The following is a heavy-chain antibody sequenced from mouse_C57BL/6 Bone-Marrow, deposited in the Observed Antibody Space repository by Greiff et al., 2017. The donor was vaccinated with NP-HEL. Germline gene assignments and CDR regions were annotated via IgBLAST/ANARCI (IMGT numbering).Heavy chain of an antibody. CDR3: ARSFPFAY. Sequence: QVQLQQSGPGLVQPSPCLSITCTVSGFSLTSYGVHWVRQSPGKGLEWLGVIWSGGSTAYNAAFISRLSISKDNSKSQVFFRMNSLQADDTAIYYCARSFPFAYWGQGTLVTVSA. CDR2: IWSGGST. J-gene: IGHJ3*01. V-gene: IGHV2-2*01. CDR1: GFSLTSYG.